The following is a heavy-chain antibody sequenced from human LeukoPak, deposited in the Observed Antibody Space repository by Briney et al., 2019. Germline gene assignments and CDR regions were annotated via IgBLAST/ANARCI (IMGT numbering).Heavy chain of an antibody. Sequence: SETLSLTCTVSGGSISSSSYYWSWIRQPPGKGLEWIGYIYYSGSTNYNPSLKSRVTISVDTSKNQFSLKLSSVTAADTAVYYCARGRELVVDAFDIWGQGTMVTVSS. V-gene: IGHV4-61*01. D-gene: IGHD1-26*01. J-gene: IGHJ3*02. CDR2: IYYSGST. CDR1: GGSISSSSYY. CDR3: ARGRELVVDAFDI.